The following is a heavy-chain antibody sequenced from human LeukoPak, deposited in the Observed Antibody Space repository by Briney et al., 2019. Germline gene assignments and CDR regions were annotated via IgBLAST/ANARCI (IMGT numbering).Heavy chain of an antibody. J-gene: IGHJ4*02. V-gene: IGHV1-46*01. D-gene: IGHD5-24*01. CDR3: ARDPVYYSRDGYKEGFDY. CDR2: INPSGGST. CDR1: GYTFTSYY. Sequence: ASVKVSCKASGYTFTSYYMHWVRQAPGQGLEWMGIINPSGGSTSYAQKFQGRVTVTRDTSTSTVYMELSSLRSEDTAVYYCARDPVYYSRDGYKEGFDYWGQGTLVTVSS.